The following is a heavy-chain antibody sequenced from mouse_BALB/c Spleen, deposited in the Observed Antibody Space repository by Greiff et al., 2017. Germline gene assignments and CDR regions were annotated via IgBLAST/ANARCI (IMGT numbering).Heavy chain of an antibody. CDR2: ISSGSSTI. D-gene: IGHD2-3*01. CDR1: GFTFSSFG. Sequence: EVMLVESGGGLVQPGGSRKLSCAASGFTFSSFGMHWVRQAPEKGLEWVAYISSGSSTIYYADTVKGRFTISRDNPKNTLFLQMTSLRSEDTAMYYCARADGHWYFDVWGAGTTVTVSA. V-gene: IGHV5-17*02. CDR3: ARADGHWYFDV. J-gene: IGHJ1*01.